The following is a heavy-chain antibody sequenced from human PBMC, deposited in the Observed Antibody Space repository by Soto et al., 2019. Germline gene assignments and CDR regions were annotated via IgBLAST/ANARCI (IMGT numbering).Heavy chain of an antibody. D-gene: IGHD5-18*01. V-gene: IGHV3-23*01. CDR3: AKGVSQYTPLALFDY. Sequence: GESLKISCAASGFTFSSYAMSWVRQAPGKGLEWVSTISGSDGRTYSTDSVKGRFTISRDNSRNTAYLQMNSLRVEDTAVYYCAKGVSQYTPLALFDYWGRGTLVTVSS. CDR2: ISGSDGRT. CDR1: GFTFSSYA. J-gene: IGHJ4*02.